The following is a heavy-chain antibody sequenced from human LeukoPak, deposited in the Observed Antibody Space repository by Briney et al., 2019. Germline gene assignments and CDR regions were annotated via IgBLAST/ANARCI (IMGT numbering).Heavy chain of an antibody. CDR3: ARDLAWGAFDY. CDR1: GFTFSSYE. V-gene: IGHV3-23*01. J-gene: IGHJ4*02. D-gene: IGHD7-27*01. Sequence: GGSLRLSCAASGFTFSSYEMNWVRQAPGKGLEWLSGVSPPGGGTYYADSVKGRFTISRDDSKNTLSLQMNSLRVEDTATYYCARDLAWGAFDYWGQGTLVTVSS. CDR2: VSPPGGGT.